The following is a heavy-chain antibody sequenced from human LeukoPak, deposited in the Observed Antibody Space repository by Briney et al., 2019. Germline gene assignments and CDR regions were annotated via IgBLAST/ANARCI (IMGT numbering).Heavy chain of an antibody. V-gene: IGHV4-39*01. Sequence: TSETLSLTCTVSGGSISSYYWGWIRQPPGKGLEWIGSIYYSGSTYYNPSLKSRVTISVDTSKNQFSLKLSSVTAADTAVYYCASPGGSYYFDYWGQGTLVTVSS. CDR2: IYYSGST. CDR1: GGSISSYY. D-gene: IGHD1-26*01. J-gene: IGHJ4*02. CDR3: ASPGGSYYFDY.